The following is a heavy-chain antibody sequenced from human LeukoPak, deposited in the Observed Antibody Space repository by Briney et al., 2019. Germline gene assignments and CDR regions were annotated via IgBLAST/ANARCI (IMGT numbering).Heavy chain of an antibody. V-gene: IGHV1-2*02. CDR1: GGTFSGYA. CDR2: INPNSGGT. CDR3: ARVVVDAYFDY. Sequence: ASVKVSCKASGGTFSGYAINWVRQAPGQGLEWMGWINPNSGGTNYAQKFQGRVTMTRDTSISTAYMELSRLRSDDTAVYYCARVVVDAYFDYWGQGTLVTVSP. D-gene: IGHD2-15*01. J-gene: IGHJ4*02.